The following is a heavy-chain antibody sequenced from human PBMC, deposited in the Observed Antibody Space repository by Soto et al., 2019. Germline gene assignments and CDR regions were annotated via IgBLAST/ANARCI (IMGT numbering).Heavy chain of an antibody. D-gene: IGHD6-6*01. CDR1: GGSISSGGYS. CDR3: ARGSPNARSSIAARQDWFDP. V-gene: IGHV4-30-2*01. J-gene: IGHJ5*02. CDR2: IYHSGST. Sequence: QLQLQESGSGLVKPSQTLSLTCAVSGGSISSGGYSWSWIRQPPGKGLEWIGYIYHSGSTYYNPSLKRRVTISVDRSKNQFSLKLSSVTAADTAVYYCARGSPNARSSIAARQDWFDPWGQGTLVTVSS.